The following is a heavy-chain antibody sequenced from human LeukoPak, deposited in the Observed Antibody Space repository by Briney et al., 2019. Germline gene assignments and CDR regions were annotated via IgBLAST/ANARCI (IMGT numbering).Heavy chain of an antibody. V-gene: IGHV4-34*01. CDR2: INHSGST. D-gene: IGHD6-19*01. CDR1: GVSFSGYY. CDR3: ARDHDNSSGWYVGWFDP. Sequence: SETLSLTCAVYGVSFSGYYWSWIRQPPGKGLEWIGEINHSGSTNYNPSLTSRVTISVDTSKNQFSLKLSSVTAADTAVYYCARDHDNSSGWYVGWFDPWGQGTLVTVSS. J-gene: IGHJ5*02.